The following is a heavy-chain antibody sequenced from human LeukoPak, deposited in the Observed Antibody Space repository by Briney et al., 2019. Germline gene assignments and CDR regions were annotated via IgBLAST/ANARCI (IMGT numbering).Heavy chain of an antibody. J-gene: IGHJ4*02. V-gene: IGHV1-24*01. D-gene: IGHD4-17*01. CDR3: ATTTTASGNFDY. CDR1: GYTLTELS. Sequence: ASVKVSCTVSGYTLTELSMHWVRQAPGKGLEWMGGFDPEDGETIYAQKFQGRVTMTEDTSTDTAYMELSSLRSEDTAVYYCATTTTASGNFDYWGQGTLVTVSS. CDR2: FDPEDGET.